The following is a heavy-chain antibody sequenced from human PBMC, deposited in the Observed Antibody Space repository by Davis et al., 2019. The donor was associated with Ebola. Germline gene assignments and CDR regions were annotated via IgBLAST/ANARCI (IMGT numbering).Heavy chain of an antibody. CDR1: GYTFTGYY. J-gene: IGHJ4*02. D-gene: IGHD2-21*01. CDR3: ARGGVAYSDLDY. CDR2: INPSGGST. V-gene: IGHV1-46*01. Sequence: ASVKVSCKASGYTFTGYYMHWVRQAPGQGLEWMGIINPSGGSTSYAQKFQGRVTMTRENSISTAYMELSSLRSEDTAVYYCARGGVAYSDLDYWGQGTLVAVSS.